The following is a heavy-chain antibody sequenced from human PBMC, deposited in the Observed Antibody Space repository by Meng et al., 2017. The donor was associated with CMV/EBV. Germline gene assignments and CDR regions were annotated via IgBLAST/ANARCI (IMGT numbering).Heavy chain of an antibody. D-gene: IGHD3-3*01. CDR2: IYSGGST. Sequence: GGSLRLSCAASGFTVSSNYMSWVRQAPGKGLEWVSVIYSGGSTYYADSVKDRFTISRDNSKNTLYLQMNSLRAEDTAVYYCARVSYDFWSAVRGYYYYGMDVWGQGTTVTVSS. V-gene: IGHV3-53*01. J-gene: IGHJ6*02. CDR3: ARVSYDFWSAVRGYYYYGMDV. CDR1: GFTVSSNY.